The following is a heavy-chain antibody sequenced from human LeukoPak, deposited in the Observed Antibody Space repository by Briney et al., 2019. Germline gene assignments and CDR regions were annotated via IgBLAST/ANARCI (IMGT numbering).Heavy chain of an antibody. CDR3: ARGGVWGCWFDY. Sequence: PSQTLSLTCAVSGCSISSGGYSWRGIRQPPGKGLEWIENIDHRGSTYYNPSLKSLLTIAVDSSKTQFSLKLSSVAAADKAGYYGARGGVWGCWFDYWGQGTLVTVSS. J-gene: IGHJ4*02. V-gene: IGHV4-30-2*01. CDR1: GCSISSGGYS. D-gene: IGHD3-16*01. CDR2: IDHRGST.